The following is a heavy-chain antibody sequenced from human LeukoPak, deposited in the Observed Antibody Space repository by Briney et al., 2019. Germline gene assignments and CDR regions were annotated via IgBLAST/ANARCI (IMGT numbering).Heavy chain of an antibody. D-gene: IGHD1-1*01. Sequence: SETLSLTCAVYGGSFSGYSWNWIRQPPGKGLEWIGEINHSGSTNHNPSLKSRVTISVDTSKNQFSLKLSSVTAADTAVYYCAGGAQPFDNWGQGTLVTVSS. V-gene: IGHV4-34*01. CDR2: INHSGST. CDR1: GGSFSGYS. J-gene: IGHJ4*02. CDR3: AGGAQPFDN.